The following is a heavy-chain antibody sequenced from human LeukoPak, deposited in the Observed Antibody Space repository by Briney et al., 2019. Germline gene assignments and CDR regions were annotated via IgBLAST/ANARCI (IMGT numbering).Heavy chain of an antibody. D-gene: IGHD4-23*01. CDR1: GFTFSSYG. CDR2: ISYDGSNK. Sequence: GGSLRLSCAASGFTFSSYGMHWVRQAPGKGLEWVAVISYDGSNKYYADSVKGRFTISRDNSKNTLYLQMNSLRAEDTAVYYCAKDGGSTTVVTLYYFDYWGQGTLVTVSS. CDR3: AKDGGSTTVVTLYYFDY. V-gene: IGHV3-30*18. J-gene: IGHJ4*02.